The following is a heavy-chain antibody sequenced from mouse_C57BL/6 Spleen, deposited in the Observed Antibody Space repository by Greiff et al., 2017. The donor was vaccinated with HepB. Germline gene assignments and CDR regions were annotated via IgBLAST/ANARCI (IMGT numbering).Heavy chain of an antibody. J-gene: IGHJ2*01. Sequence: VQLVESGPELVKPGASVKISCKASGYAFSSSWMNWVKQRPGKGLEWIGRIYPGDGDTNYNGKFKGKATLTADKSSSTAYMQLSSLTSEDSAVYFCARQLGRNYFDYWGQGTTLTVSS. CDR2: IYPGDGDT. CDR3: ARQLGRNYFDY. CDR1: GYAFSSSW. D-gene: IGHD4-1*02. V-gene: IGHV1-82*01.